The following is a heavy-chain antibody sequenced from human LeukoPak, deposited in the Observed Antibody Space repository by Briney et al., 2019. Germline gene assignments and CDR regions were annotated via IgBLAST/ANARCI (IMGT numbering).Heavy chain of an antibody. J-gene: IGHJ3*02. D-gene: IGHD4-17*01. CDR2: IYYSGST. CDR3: ARDSRYGDDAFDI. CDR1: GGSISSYY. Sequence: SETLSLTCTVSGGSISSYYWSWIRQPPGKGLGWIGYIYYSGSTNYNPSLKSRVTISVDTSKNQFSLKLSSVTAADTAVYYCARDSRYGDDAFDIWGQGTMATVSS. V-gene: IGHV4-59*01.